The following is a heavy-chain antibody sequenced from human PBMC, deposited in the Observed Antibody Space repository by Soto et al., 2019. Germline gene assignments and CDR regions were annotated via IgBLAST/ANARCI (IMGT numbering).Heavy chain of an antibody. CDR1: GYTFTSYG. J-gene: IGHJ6*02. CDR2: ISAYNGNT. V-gene: IGHV1-18*01. Sequence: QVQLVQSGAEVKKPGASVKVSCKASGYTFTSYGISWVRQAPGQGLEWMGWISAYNGNTNYAQKLQGRVTMTTDTSTSTAYMELRSLRSDDTAVYYCARDRLLWFGELFSDYYYYGMDVWGQGTTVTVSS. D-gene: IGHD3-10*01. CDR3: ARDRLLWFGELFSDYYYYGMDV.